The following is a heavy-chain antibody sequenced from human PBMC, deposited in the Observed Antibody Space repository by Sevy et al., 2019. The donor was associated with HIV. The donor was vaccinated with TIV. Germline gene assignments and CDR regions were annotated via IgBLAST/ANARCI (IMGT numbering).Heavy chain of an antibody. CDR1: GFTFSDYY. Sequence: GSLRLSCEASGFTFSDYYMSWIRQAPGKGLEWVSYISSSGSTIYYADSVKGRFTISRDNAKNSLYLQMNSLRAEDTAVYYCARDIHWQWLVRSNGMDVWGQGTTVTVSS. J-gene: IGHJ6*02. D-gene: IGHD6-19*01. CDR2: ISSSGSTI. V-gene: IGHV3-11*01. CDR3: ARDIHWQWLVRSNGMDV.